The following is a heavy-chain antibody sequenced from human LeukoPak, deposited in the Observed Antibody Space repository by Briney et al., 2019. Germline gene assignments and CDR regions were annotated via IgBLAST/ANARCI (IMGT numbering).Heavy chain of an antibody. Sequence: SETPSLTCAVYGGSFSGYYWSWIRQPPGKGLEWIGEINHSGSTNYNPSLKSRVTISVDTSKNQFSLKLSSVTAADTAVYYCARERNYYDSSGDAFDIWGQGTMVTVSS. CDR1: GGSFSGYY. J-gene: IGHJ3*02. CDR2: INHSGST. V-gene: IGHV4-34*01. D-gene: IGHD3-22*01. CDR3: ARERNYYDSSGDAFDI.